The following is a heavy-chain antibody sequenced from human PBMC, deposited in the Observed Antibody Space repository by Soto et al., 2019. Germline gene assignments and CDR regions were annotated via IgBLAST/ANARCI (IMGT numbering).Heavy chain of an antibody. Sequence: ASVKVSCKASGYTFTSYDINWVRQATGQGPEWMGWMNPNSGNTGYAQKFQGRVTMTRNTSISTAYMELSSLRSEDTAEYYCARVVRVFWSGDEPLYYNYYMGVRGNGTTVTVSS. J-gene: IGHJ6*03. D-gene: IGHD3-3*01. CDR1: GYTFTSYD. CDR2: MNPNSGNT. CDR3: ARVVRVFWSGDEPLYYNYYMGV. V-gene: IGHV1-8*01.